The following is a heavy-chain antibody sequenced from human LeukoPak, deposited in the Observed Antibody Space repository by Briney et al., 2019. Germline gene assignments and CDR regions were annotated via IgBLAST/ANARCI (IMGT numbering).Heavy chain of an antibody. CDR3: ARAYSSSWYWNWFDP. CDR2: IYHSGST. D-gene: IGHD6-13*01. J-gene: IGHJ5*02. Sequence: PSETLSLTCTVSGYSISSGYYWGWIRQPPGKGLEWIGSIYHSGSTYYNPSLKSRVTISVDTSKNQFSLKLSSVTAADTAVYYCARAYSSSWYWNWFDPWGQGTLVTVSS. V-gene: IGHV4-38-2*02. CDR1: GYSISSGYY.